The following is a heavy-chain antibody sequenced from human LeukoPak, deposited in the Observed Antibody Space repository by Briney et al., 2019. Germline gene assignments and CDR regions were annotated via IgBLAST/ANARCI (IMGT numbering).Heavy chain of an antibody. V-gene: IGHV1-2*02. CDR1: GYTFTGYY. D-gene: IGHD5-12*01. J-gene: IGHJ4*02. CDR2: INPNSGGT. CDR3: ARDGQWLRLAYYFDY. Sequence: ASVKVSCKASGYTFTGYYMHWVRQAPEQGLEWMGWINPNSGGTNYAQKFQGGVTMTRDTSISTAYMELSRLRSDDTAVYYCARDGQWLRLAYYFDYWGQGTLVTVSS.